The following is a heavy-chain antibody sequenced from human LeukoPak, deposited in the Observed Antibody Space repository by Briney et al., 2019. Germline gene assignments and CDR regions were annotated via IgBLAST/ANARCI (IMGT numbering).Heavy chain of an antibody. V-gene: IGHV3-7*01. D-gene: IGHD5-18*01. CDR2: IKQDGSEK. CDR1: GFTFSSYW. J-gene: IGHJ4*02. CDR3: ARHLSGVTGYSYGRGIDY. Sequence: GGSLRLSCAASGFTFSSYWMIWVRQAPGKGLEWVANIKQDGSEKYYVDSVKGRFTISRDNAKNSLYLQMKSLRAEDTAVYYCARHLSGVTGYSYGRGIDYWGQGTLVTVSS.